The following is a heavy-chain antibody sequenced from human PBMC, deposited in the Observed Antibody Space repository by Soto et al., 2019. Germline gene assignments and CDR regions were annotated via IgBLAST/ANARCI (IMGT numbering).Heavy chain of an antibody. CDR1: GYTLTELS. CDR2: FDPEDGET. D-gene: IGHD5-12*01. V-gene: IGHV1-24*01. CDR3: ARDIVATIPNYYYYYYGMDV. Sequence: ASVKVSCKVSGYTLTELSMHWVRQAPGKGLEWMGGFDPEDGETIYAQKFQGRVTMTEDTSTDTAYMELSRLRSDDTAVYYCARDIVATIPNYYYYYYGMDVWGQGTTVTVSS. J-gene: IGHJ6*02.